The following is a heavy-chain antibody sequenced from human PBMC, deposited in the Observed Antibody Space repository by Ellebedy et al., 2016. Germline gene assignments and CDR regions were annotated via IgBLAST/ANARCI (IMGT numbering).Heavy chain of an antibody. V-gene: IGHV1-3*01. CDR1: GYTFTSYA. CDR2: INAGNGNT. D-gene: IGHD2-8*01. J-gene: IGHJ6*02. Sequence: ASVKVSCKASGYTFTSYAMHWVRQAPGQRLEWMGWINAGNGNTKYSQKFQGRVTITRDTSASTAYMELSSLRPEDTAVYYCARGDEDIVLMVYAEGPSYYGMDVWGQGTTVTVSS. CDR3: ARGDEDIVLMVYAEGPSYYGMDV.